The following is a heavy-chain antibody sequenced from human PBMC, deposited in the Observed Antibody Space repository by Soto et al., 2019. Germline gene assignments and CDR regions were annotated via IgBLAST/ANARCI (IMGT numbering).Heavy chain of an antibody. V-gene: IGHV3-23*05. D-gene: IGHD2-21*01. J-gene: IGHJ4*02. CDR2: IYGSGRGI. CDR3: AKDAVYNDGLWLMDH. Sequence: EVHLLESGGGLVQPGGSLRLSCTASGLPHSSFAMMWVRQAPGKGLECVSGIYGSGRGIEYADSVKVRFTISRDNSKNTVYLQMTDLRADDTAVYYCAKDAVYNDGLWLMDHWCQGTQVTVSS. CDR1: GLPHSSFA.